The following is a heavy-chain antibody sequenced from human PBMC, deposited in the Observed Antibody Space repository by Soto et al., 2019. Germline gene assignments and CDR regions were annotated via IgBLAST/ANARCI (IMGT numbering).Heavy chain of an antibody. Sequence: PGGSLRLSCAASGFTFSSYGMHWVRQAPGKGLEWVAVIWYDGSNKYYADSVKGRFTISRDNSKNTLYLQMNSLRAEDTAVYYCARDRGDTRSLVVPAAMRGWFDPWGQGTLVTVSS. J-gene: IGHJ5*02. CDR3: ARDRGDTRSLVVPAAMRGWFDP. V-gene: IGHV3-33*01. CDR2: IWYDGSNK. CDR1: GFTFSSYG. D-gene: IGHD2-2*01.